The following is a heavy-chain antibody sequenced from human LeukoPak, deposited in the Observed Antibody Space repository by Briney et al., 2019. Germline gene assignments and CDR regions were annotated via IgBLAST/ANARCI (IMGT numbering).Heavy chain of an antibody. D-gene: IGHD3-9*01. J-gene: IGHJ6*04. Sequence: ASVKVSCKASGGTFSSYAISWVRPPPGKGLEWMGGIIPIFGTANYAQKFQGRVTITADESTSTAYMELSSLRSEDTAVYYCARVVGDILTGYYNGYYYYGMDVWGKGTTVTVSS. CDR2: IIPIFGTA. CDR3: ARVVGDILTGYYNGYYYYGMDV. V-gene: IGHV1-69*13. CDR1: GGTFSSYA.